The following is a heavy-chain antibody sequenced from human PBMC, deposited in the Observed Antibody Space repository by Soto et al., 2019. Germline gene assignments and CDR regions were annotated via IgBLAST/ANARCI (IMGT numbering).Heavy chain of an antibody. Sequence: EVQLVETGGGLIQPGGSLRLSCAASGFTVSSNYMSWVRQAPGKGLEWVSVIYSGGSTYYADSVKGRFTISIDNSKNTLYLQMNSLRAEDTAVYYCATGSSGWYDIDPWGQGTLVTVSS. D-gene: IGHD6-19*01. CDR1: GFTVSSNY. J-gene: IGHJ5*02. V-gene: IGHV3-53*02. CDR2: IYSGGST. CDR3: ATGSSGWYDIDP.